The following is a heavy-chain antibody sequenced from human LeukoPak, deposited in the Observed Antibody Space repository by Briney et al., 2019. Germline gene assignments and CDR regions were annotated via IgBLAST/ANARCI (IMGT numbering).Heavy chain of an antibody. CDR3: ARGLVGATYFDY. D-gene: IGHD1-26*01. CDR1: GGSFSGYY. CDR2: INHSGST. V-gene: IGHV4-34*01. Sequence: PSETLSLTCAVYGGSFSGYYWSWIREPPGKGLEWIGEINHSGSTNYNPSLKSRVTISGDTSKNQFSLKLSSVTAADTAVYYCARGLVGATYFDYWGQGTLVTVSS. J-gene: IGHJ4*02.